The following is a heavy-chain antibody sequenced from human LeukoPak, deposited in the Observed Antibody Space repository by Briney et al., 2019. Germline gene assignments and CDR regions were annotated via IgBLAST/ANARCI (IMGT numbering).Heavy chain of an antibody. CDR2: ISRGGDSI. CDR3: ARDWVEVGGDYMDV. CDR1: GFTFSTYD. D-gene: IGHD2-15*01. V-gene: IGHV3-48*03. J-gene: IGHJ6*03. Sequence: GGSLRLSCAASGFTFSTYDMNWVRQAPGKGLEWISFISRGGDSINYADSGKGRFTISRDNAKSSLYLELKSLRAEDTGVYYCARDWVEVGGDYMDVWGKGTTITISS.